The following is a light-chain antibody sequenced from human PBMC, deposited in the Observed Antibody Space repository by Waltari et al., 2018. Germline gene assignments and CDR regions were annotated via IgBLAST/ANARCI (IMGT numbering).Light chain of an antibody. CDR2: DAS. CDR1: QSVSRT. CDR3: QHYVSLPVT. V-gene: IGKV3-20*01. J-gene: IGKJ1*01. Sequence: EIVFTQSPGTLSLSPGERATLSCRASQSVSRTLAWYQQKPGQAPRLLIYDASSRATGIPDRFSGSGSGTDFSLTITRLEPEDFVVYYCQHYVSLPVTFGQGTKVEIK.